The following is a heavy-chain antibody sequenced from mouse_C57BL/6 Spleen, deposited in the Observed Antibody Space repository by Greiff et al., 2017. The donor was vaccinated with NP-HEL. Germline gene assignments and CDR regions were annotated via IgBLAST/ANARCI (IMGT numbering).Heavy chain of an antibody. J-gene: IGHJ4*01. Sequence: VQLQQPGAELVRPGSSVKLSCKASGYTFTSYWMHWVKQRPIQGLEWIGNIDPSDSETHYNQKFKDKATLTVDKSSSTAYMQLSSLTSEDSAVYYCARSGGYDFYYAMDYWGQGTSVTVSS. CDR1: GYTFTSYW. CDR3: ARSGGYDFYYAMDY. D-gene: IGHD2-2*01. V-gene: IGHV1-52*01. CDR2: IDPSDSET.